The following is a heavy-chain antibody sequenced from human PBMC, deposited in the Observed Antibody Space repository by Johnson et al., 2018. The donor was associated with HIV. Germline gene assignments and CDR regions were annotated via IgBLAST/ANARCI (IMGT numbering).Heavy chain of an antibody. J-gene: IGHJ3*02. D-gene: IGHD3-3*01. CDR2: IPYDGSNN. CDR3: AKGLAAFFAFDI. CDR1: GFTSSSYA. Sequence: QVQLVESGGGVVQPGRSLRPSCPPSGFTSSSYAMHWVRQAPGKGLEWVAVIPYDGSNNYYADPVKGRFTISRDNSKNTLYLQMNSLRAEDTAVYYCAKGLAAFFAFDIWGQGTMVTVSS. V-gene: IGHV3-30-3*01.